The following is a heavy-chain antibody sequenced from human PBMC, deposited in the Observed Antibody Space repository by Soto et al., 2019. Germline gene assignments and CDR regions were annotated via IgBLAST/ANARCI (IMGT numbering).Heavy chain of an antibody. CDR2: IYYSGST. CDR1: GGSISSYY. J-gene: IGHJ6*02. D-gene: IGHD3-3*01. V-gene: IGHV4-59*01. Sequence: PSETLSLTCTVSGGSISSYYWSWIRQPPGKGLEWIGYIYYSGSTNYNPSLKSRVTISVDTSKNQFSLKLSAVTAADTAVYYCARDRVPYDFWRAGSDSGMDAWGQGTTVTVAS. CDR3: ARDRVPYDFWRAGSDSGMDA.